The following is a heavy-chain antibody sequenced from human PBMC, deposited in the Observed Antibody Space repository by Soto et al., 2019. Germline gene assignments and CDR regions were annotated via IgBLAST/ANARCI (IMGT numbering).Heavy chain of an antibody. Sequence: KASETLSLTCTVSGGSISSYYWSWIRQPAGKGLEWIGRIYTSGSTNYNPSLKSRVTMSVDTSKNQFSLKLSSVTAADTAVYYCAREGYCSGGSCYQENGMDVWGQGTTVTVSS. D-gene: IGHD2-15*01. J-gene: IGHJ6*02. CDR3: AREGYCSGGSCYQENGMDV. V-gene: IGHV4-4*07. CDR1: GGSISSYY. CDR2: IYTSGST.